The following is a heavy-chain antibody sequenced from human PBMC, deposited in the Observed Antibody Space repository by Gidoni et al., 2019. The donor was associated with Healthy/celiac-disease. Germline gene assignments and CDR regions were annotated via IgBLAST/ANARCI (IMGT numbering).Heavy chain of an antibody. CDR1: GGSFSGYY. CDR2: INHSGST. J-gene: IGHJ4*02. V-gene: IGHV4-34*01. CDR3: ARAVVPRYAPPRSGSYYDY. D-gene: IGHD1-26*01. Sequence: QVQLQQWGAGLLQPAETLSLTCAVYGGSFSGYYWSWIRQPPGKGLEWIGEINHSGSTNYNPSLKSRVTISVDTSKNQFSLKLSSVTAADTAVYYCARAVVPRYAPPRSGSYYDYWGQGTLVTVSS.